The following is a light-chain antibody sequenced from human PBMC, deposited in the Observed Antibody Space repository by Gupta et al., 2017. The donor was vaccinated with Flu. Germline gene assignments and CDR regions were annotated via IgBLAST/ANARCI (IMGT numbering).Light chain of an antibody. CDR2: DVS. CDR1: SSDVGGYNY. CDR3: SSYTSGSALVGV. V-gene: IGLV2-14*04. J-gene: IGLJ3*02. Sequence: TISCTETSSDVGGYNYVSWYQQRPGKAPKLRSYDVSNRPSGVSNRFSGSKSGNTDSLTIYGLQAEDEADYYCSSYTSGSALVGVFGGGTKLTVL.